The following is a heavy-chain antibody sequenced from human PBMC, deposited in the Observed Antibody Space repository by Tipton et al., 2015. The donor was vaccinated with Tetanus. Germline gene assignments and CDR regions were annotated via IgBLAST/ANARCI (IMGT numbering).Heavy chain of an antibody. V-gene: IGHV1-2*02. D-gene: IGHD2-8*01. Sequence: QLVQSGAEVKKPGASGKVSCEASGYIFTAYYTHWVRQASGQGLEWIGSIHPNGGGTKYAQMFQGRVPMTRDTSITTAYMELSGLRSDDTALYYRPRAGLRYSRPLYAASFDMWGQGPMVPVSS. CDR3: PRAGLRYSRPLYAASFDM. CDR1: GYIFTAYY. CDR2: IHPNGGGT. J-gene: IGHJ3*02.